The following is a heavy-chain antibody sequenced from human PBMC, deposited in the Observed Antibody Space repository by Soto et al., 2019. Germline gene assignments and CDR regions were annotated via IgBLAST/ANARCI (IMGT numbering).Heavy chain of an antibody. V-gene: IGHV1-18*01. CDR3: ARVSIGYGSGSPPQDP. CDR1: GYTFTSYG. J-gene: IGHJ5*02. CDR2: ISAYNGNT. Sequence: QVQLVQSGAEVKKPGASVKVSCKASGYTFTSYGISWVRQAPGKGLEWMGWISAYNGNTNYAQKLQGRVTMTTDTSTSTAYMELRSLRSDDTAVYYCARVSIGYGSGSPPQDPWGQGTLVTVSS. D-gene: IGHD3-10*01.